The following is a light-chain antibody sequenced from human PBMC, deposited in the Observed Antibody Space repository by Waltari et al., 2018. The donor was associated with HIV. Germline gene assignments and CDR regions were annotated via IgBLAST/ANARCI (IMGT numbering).Light chain of an antibody. CDR3: QQYGNSPET. CDR1: HNLPNNY. Sequence: VLTQSPDSLSLSPGDRATLSCRPSHNLPNNYFAWYQHRPGQAPRLLISGASSGATGVPDRFSGSWSGSDFTLTINKLGREDFAVYFCQQYGNSPETFGQGTRVELK. V-gene: IGKV3-20*01. CDR2: GAS. J-gene: IGKJ1*01.